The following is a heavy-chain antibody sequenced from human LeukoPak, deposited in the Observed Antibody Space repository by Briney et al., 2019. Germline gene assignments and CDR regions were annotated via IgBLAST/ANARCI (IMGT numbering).Heavy chain of an antibody. V-gene: IGHV1-46*01. CDR3: AKLATSDTGETY. CDR1: GYTFTINH. CDR2: INPSGDST. Sequence: GASVKVSCKASGYTFTINHIHWVRQAPGQGLEWMGVINPSGDSTTYAQNFQGRVTMTRDTYMSTVYMELRSLRSEDTAIYYCAKLATSDTGETYWGQGTLVTVSS. J-gene: IGHJ4*02. D-gene: IGHD3-16*01.